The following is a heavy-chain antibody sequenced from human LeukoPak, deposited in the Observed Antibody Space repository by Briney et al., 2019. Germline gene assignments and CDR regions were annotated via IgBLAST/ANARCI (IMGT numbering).Heavy chain of an antibody. Sequence: NTGGSLRLSCEASGFTFNNFGMHWVRQAPGKGLEWVSSISSSSSYIYYADSVKGRFTISRDNAKNSLYLQMNSLRAEDTAVYYCARDHGDHDAFDIWGQGTMVTVSS. J-gene: IGHJ3*02. V-gene: IGHV3-21*01. CDR1: GFTFNNFG. D-gene: IGHD3-10*01. CDR3: ARDHGDHDAFDI. CDR2: ISSSSSYI.